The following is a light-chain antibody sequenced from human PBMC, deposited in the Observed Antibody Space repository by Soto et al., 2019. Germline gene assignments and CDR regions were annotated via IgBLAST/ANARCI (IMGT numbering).Light chain of an antibody. V-gene: IGLV1-47*01. Sequence: QSVLTQPPSASGTPGQRVTISCSGSSSNIGTYYVDWYQQLPGTAPKLLIHRNGQRPSGVPDRFSGSKSGTSASLAISGLRSEDEADYYCAAWDDSLRGGVFGGGTQLTVL. J-gene: IGLJ3*02. CDR2: RNG. CDR3: AAWDDSLRGGV. CDR1: SSNIGTYY.